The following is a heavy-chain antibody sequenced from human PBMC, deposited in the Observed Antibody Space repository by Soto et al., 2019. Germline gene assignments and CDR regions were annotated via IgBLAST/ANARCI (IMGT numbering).Heavy chain of an antibody. Sequence: GGSLRLSCTASGFTFNTYAFHWVRQAPGKGLEWVAVLSADENNKYYADSVKGRFTISRDNSKSTLYLQMNSLRPEDTARYFCVKDHDEDFGYDLDYFNYWGQGTLVTVSS. D-gene: IGHD5-12*01. CDR3: VKDHDEDFGYDLDYFNY. J-gene: IGHJ4*02. CDR2: LSADENNK. CDR1: GFTFNTYA. V-gene: IGHV3-30-3*01.